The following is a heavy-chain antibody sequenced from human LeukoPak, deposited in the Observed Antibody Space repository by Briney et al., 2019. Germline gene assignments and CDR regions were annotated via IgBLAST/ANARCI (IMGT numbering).Heavy chain of an antibody. CDR2: ISAYNGNT. CDR1: GYTFTSYG. CDR3: ARDQFYSWIAAAGPRHAFDI. V-gene: IGHV1-18*01. J-gene: IGHJ3*02. Sequence: ASVKVSCKASGYTFTSYGISWVRQAPGQGLEWMGWISAYNGNTNYAQKLQGRVTMTTDTSTSTAYMELRSLRSDDTAVYYCARDQFYSWIAAAGPRHAFDIWGQGTMVTVSS. D-gene: IGHD6-13*01.